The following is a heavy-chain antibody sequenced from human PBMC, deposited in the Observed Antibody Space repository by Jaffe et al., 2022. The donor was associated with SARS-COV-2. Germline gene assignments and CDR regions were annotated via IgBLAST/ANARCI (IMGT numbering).Heavy chain of an antibody. J-gene: IGHJ3*02. D-gene: IGHD6-13*01. CDR1: GGSISSSSYY. CDR3: TIAAAGTMVAFDI. V-gene: IGHV4-39*01. Sequence: QLQLQESGPGLVKPSETLSLTCTVSGGSISSSSYYWGWIRQPPGKGLEWIGSIYYSGSTYYNPSLKSRVTISVDTSKNQFSLKLSSVTAADTAVYYCTIAAAGTMVAFDIWGQGTMVTVSS. CDR2: IYYSGST.